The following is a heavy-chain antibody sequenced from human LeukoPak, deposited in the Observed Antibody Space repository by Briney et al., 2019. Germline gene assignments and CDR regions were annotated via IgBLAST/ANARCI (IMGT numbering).Heavy chain of an antibody. J-gene: IGHJ4*02. V-gene: IGHV1-18*04. D-gene: IGHD3-10*01. CDR2: ISPHSGNT. Sequence: ASVKGSCKASGYSFISYGVSWVRQGPGQGLEWMGWISPHSGNTNSAQKFQGRVTMTTDTSTSTAYMELRSLRSDDTAVYYCARTYYGSGTYYTFWGQGTPVTVSS. CDR3: ARTYYGSGTYYTF. CDR1: GYSFISYG.